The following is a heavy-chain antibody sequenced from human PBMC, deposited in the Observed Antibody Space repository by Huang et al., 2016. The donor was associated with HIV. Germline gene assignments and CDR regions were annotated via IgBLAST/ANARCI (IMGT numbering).Heavy chain of an antibody. CDR1: GGSISSSFYY. CDR2: MYYTRGT. CDR3: VRHRPNYDFWSGYYPYFDD. D-gene: IGHD3-3*01. J-gene: IGHJ4*02. Sequence: QVQLQESGRGLVKPSETLSLTCPVSGGSISSSFYYWGWIRQSPGKGLGGIGSMYYTRGTYYNPSLKSRVTISADTSNSQFSLKLTSVTAADSAVYYCVRHRPNYDFWSGYYPYFDDWGQGTLVTVSS. V-gene: IGHV4-39*01.